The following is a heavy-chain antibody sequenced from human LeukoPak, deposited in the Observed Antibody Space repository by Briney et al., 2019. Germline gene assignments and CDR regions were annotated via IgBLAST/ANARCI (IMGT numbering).Heavy chain of an antibody. J-gene: IGHJ4*02. CDR1: GFIFDVYA. V-gene: IGHV3-43*02. Sequence: GGSLRLSCAASGFIFDVYAMHWVRQAPGKGLEWVSLISGDGGSTFADSVRGRFTISRDNSKNSLSLQMNSLTTEDTALYYCAKEEYSHTTNYFDNWGQGILVTVSS. D-gene: IGHD2-8*01. CDR2: ISGDGGST. CDR3: AKEEYSHTTNYFDN.